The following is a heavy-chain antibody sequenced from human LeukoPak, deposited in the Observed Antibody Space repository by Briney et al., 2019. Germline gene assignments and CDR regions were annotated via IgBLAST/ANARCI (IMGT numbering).Heavy chain of an antibody. CDR2: ISNSGDSP. CDR1: GFTFSSYG. D-gene: IGHD2-2*01. CDR3: AKGLSISSANRGAFDV. Sequence: QAGRSLRLSCAASGFTFSSYGMHWVRQAPGKGLQWVSGISNSGDSPYYADSVKGRFTISRENSKNTLYLQMNSLRAEDTAVYFCAKGLSISSANRGAFDVWGQGTMVTVSS. J-gene: IGHJ3*01. V-gene: IGHV3-23*01.